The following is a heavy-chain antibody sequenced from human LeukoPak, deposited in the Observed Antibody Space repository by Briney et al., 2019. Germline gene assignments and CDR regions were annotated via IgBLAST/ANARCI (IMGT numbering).Heavy chain of an antibody. J-gene: IGHJ4*02. V-gene: IGHV3-23*01. CDR1: GFTFSNYA. CDR2: ISGIGGST. CDR3: ARGPFDWLLHMGFDY. D-gene: IGHD3-9*01. Sequence: GGSLRLSCAASGFTFSNYAMSWVRQAPGKGLEWLSAISGIGGSTYYADSVTGRFTISRDNSKNTLYLQMNSLRAEDTAVYYCARGPFDWLLHMGFDYWGQGTLVTVSS.